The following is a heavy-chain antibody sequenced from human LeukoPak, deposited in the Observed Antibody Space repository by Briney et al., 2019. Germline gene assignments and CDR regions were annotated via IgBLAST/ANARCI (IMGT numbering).Heavy chain of an antibody. D-gene: IGHD6-25*01. CDR1: GYTFTSYA. J-gene: IGHJ5*02. Sequence: ASVKVSCKASGYTFTSYAMHWVRQGPGQRLEWMGWINAGNGNTKYSQKFQGRVTITRDTSASTAYMELSSLRSEDTAVYYCAREYSSGAPWFDPWGQGTLVTVSS. CDR3: AREYSSGAPWFDP. V-gene: IGHV1-3*01. CDR2: INAGNGNT.